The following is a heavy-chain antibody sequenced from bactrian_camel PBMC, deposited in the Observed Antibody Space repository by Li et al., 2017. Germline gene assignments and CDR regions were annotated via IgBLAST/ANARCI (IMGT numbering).Heavy chain of an antibody. CDR2: INSGGGTT. V-gene: IGHV3S1*01. Sequence: HVQLVESGGGLVQPGGSLSLSCAASGFTSPVYYMSWVRQAPGKGLEWVSTINSGGGTTYYADSVKGRFTISRDNAKNTVYMQMNSLKPEDTAVYYCVRRTDGGSWFTDFGYWGQGTQVTVS. D-gene: IGHD6*01. CDR1: GFTSPVYY. J-gene: IGHJ6*01. CDR3: VRRTDGGSWFTDFGY.